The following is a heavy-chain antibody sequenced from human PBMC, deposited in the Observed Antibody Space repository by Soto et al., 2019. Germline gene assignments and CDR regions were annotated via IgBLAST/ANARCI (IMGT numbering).Heavy chain of an antibody. V-gene: IGHV3-30*18. Sequence: HPGGSLRLSCAASGFTFSSYGMHWVRQAPGKGLEWVAVISYDGSNKYYADSVKGRFTISRDNSKNTLYLQMNSLRAEDTAVYYCAKDTLSGSYYLPPPFDYWGQGTLVTVSS. CDR3: AKDTLSGSYYLPPPFDY. J-gene: IGHJ4*02. CDR1: GFTFSSYG. CDR2: ISYDGSNK. D-gene: IGHD1-26*01.